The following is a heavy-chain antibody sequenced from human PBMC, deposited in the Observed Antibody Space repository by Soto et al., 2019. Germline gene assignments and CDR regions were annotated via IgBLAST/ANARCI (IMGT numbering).Heavy chain of an antibody. D-gene: IGHD3-10*01. CDR1: RDSIGSGNQY. V-gene: IGHV4-30-4*02. J-gene: IGHJ6*02. Sequence: SETLSLTCTVSRDSIGSGNQYWSWFRQAPGKGLECIGYIFSSGTTHYNPSHKSRLTMSLDTPQNQFSLKLSSVTAADTAVYFCARVPSRFYFYYAMDVWGQGTRVTVSS. CDR2: IFSSGTT. CDR3: ARVPSRFYFYYAMDV.